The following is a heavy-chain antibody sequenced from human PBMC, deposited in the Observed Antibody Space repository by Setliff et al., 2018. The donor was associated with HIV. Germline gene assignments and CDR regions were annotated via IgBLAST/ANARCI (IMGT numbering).Heavy chain of an antibody. J-gene: IGHJ4*02. CDR2: IYTSGST. V-gene: IGHV4-61*02. D-gene: IGHD3-3*01. Sequence: SETLSLTCTVSGGSISSGGYYWSWIRQPAGKGLEWIGRIYTSGSTKYNPSPKSRLTISVDTSKNQFSLKLRSVTAADTAAYYCARGGGFWSGQLDYWSQGTLVTAPQ. CDR1: GGSISSGGYY. CDR3: ARGGGFWSGQLDY.